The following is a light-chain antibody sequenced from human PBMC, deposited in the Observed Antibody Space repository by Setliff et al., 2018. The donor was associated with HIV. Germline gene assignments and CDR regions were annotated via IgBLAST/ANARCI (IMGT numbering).Light chain of an antibody. CDR2: GHV. V-gene: IGLV1-40*01. CDR3: QSYDSSLSAIV. J-gene: IGLJ1*01. CDR1: NSNIGAGYD. Sequence: QSALTQPPSVSGAPGQRVTISCTGTNSNIGAGYDVHWYQQLPGTAPKLLIYGHVNRPSGVPDRFSGSMSGTSASLAITGLQPGDEADYYCQSYDSSLSAIVFAAGTKVTVL.